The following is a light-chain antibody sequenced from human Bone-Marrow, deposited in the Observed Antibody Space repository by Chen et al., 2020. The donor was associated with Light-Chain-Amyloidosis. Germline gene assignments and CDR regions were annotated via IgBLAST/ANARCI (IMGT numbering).Light chain of an antibody. CDR1: QTISSNY. J-gene: IGKJ4*01. CDR2: GSS. Sequence: EIVLTQSPGTLSLSPGEGANLSCRASQTISSNYLTWYQQKFGQAPRLLIYGSSSRATGIPDMFTGSGSGTDFTLTINRLEPEDFAMYYCQRYGTSPLTFGGGTKVEIK. CDR3: QRYGTSPLT. V-gene: IGKV3-20*01.